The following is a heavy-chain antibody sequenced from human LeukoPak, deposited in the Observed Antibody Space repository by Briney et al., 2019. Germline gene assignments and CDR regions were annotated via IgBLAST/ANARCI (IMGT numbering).Heavy chain of an antibody. CDR3: ARGTVYSYASRYFVY. Sequence: SVKVSCKASEDTFNRYAISWVRQAPGQGLEWMGGIIPLFRTPHYAQKFQGRVTITADESTTTAYMEVSSLKSEDTAIYYCARGTVYSYASRYFVYWGPGTLVTVSS. V-gene: IGHV1-69*13. J-gene: IGHJ4*02. CDR2: IIPLFRTP. D-gene: IGHD2-8*01. CDR1: EDTFNRYA.